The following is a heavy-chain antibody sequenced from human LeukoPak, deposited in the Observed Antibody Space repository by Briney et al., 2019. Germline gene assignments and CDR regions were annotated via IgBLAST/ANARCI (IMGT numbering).Heavy chain of an antibody. Sequence: GASVKVYCKASGYTFTSYYMHWVRQATGQGLEWMGWMNPNSGNTGYAQKFQGRVTITRNTSISTAYMELSSLRSEDTAVYYCARTSVRNWNYDDYWGQGTLVTVSS. J-gene: IGHJ4*02. CDR3: ARTSVRNWNYDDY. D-gene: IGHD1-1*01. V-gene: IGHV1-8*03. CDR2: MNPNSGNT. CDR1: GYTFTSYY.